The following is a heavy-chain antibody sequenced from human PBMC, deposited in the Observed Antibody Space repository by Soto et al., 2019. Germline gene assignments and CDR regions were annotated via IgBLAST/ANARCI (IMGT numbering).Heavy chain of an antibody. CDR2: ISAYNGNT. CDR3: ARGNGGNNYYYYGMDV. V-gene: IGHV1-18*04. D-gene: IGHD2-15*01. J-gene: IGHJ6*02. CDR1: GYTFTSYG. Sequence: ASVKVSCKASGYTFTSYGISWVRQAPGQGLEWMGWISAYNGNTNYAQKLQGRVAMTTDTSTSTAYMELRSLRSDDTAVYYCARGNGGNNYYYYGMDVWGQGTTVTVSS.